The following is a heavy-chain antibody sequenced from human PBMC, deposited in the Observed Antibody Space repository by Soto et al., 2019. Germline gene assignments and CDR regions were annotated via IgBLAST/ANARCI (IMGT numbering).Heavy chain of an antibody. Sequence: ASVKVSCKASGYTFTSYGISWVRQAPGQGLEWMGWISAYNGNTNYAQKLQGRVTMTTDTSTSTAYMELRSLRSDDTAVYYCAIVPRYSGSYPSTFDYWGQGTLVTVS. J-gene: IGHJ4*02. CDR2: ISAYNGNT. CDR1: GYTFTSYG. D-gene: IGHD1-26*01. CDR3: AIVPRYSGSYPSTFDY. V-gene: IGHV1-18*01.